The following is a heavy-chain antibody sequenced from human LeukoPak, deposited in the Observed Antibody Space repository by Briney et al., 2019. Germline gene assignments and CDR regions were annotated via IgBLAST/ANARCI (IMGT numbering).Heavy chain of an antibody. D-gene: IGHD3-10*01. CDR1: TSSFSEYP. Sequence: GGSLRLSCAASTSSFSEYPMGWVRQAPGKGLEWVSGISAGGDGTYYADPVKGRFTISRDNSKNTLYLQMNNLGPEDTAVYYCATALKNVLLWFGEFLVYWGQGTLVTVSS. V-gene: IGHV3-23*01. CDR3: ATALKNVLLWFGEFLVY. CDR2: ISAGGDGT. J-gene: IGHJ4*02.